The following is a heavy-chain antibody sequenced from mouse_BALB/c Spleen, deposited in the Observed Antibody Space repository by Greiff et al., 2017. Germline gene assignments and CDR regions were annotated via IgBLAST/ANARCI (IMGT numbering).Heavy chain of an antibody. Sequence: EVHLVESGGGLVKPGGSLKLSCAASGFTFSDYYMYWVRQTPEKRLEWVATISDGGSYTYYPDSVKGRFTISRDNAKNNLYLQMSSLKSEDTAMYYCARDDGNYDAMDYWGQGTSVTVSS. D-gene: IGHD2-1*01. CDR1: GFTFSDYY. CDR2: ISDGGSYT. CDR3: ARDDGNYDAMDY. V-gene: IGHV5-4*02. J-gene: IGHJ4*01.